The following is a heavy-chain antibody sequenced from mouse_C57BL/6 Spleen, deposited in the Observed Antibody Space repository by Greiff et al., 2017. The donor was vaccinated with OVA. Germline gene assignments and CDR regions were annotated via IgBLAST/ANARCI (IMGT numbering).Heavy chain of an antibody. CDR1: GYAFSSSW. CDR3: AGPYYSNYVLGAWFAY. D-gene: IGHD2-5*01. J-gene: IGHJ3*01. V-gene: IGHV1-82*01. Sequence: QVQLKQSGPELVKPGASVKISCKASGYAFSSSWMNWVKQRPGQGLEWIGRIYPGDGDTNYNGKFKGKATLTADKSSSTAYMQLSSLTSEDSAVYFCAGPYYSNYVLGAWFAYWGQGTLVTVSA. CDR2: IYPGDGDT.